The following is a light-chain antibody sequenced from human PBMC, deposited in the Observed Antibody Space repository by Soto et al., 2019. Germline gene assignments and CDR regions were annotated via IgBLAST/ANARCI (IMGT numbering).Light chain of an antibody. CDR1: QSVPSKY. V-gene: IGKV3-20*01. CDR3: QQYNNWPLT. J-gene: IGKJ4*01. CDR2: GAS. Sequence: EIVLTQSPGTLSLSPGERATLSCRASQSVPSKYLAWYQQNPGQAPRLLIYGASNRATGIPDKFSGSGSGTDFTLTISRLEPEDFAVYYCQQYNNWPLTFGGGTKVDIK.